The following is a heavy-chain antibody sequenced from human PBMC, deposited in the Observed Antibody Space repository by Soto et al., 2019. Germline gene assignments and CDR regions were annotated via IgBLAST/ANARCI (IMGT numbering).Heavy chain of an antibody. CDR1: GFTFSLYS. D-gene: IGHD3-10*01. J-gene: IGHJ4*02. V-gene: IGHV3-21*04. CDR3: AKKVNSGSGSQYFDY. CDR2: ISSSSSYI. Sequence: FRRRSCAASGFTFSLYSMNGVRQAPGKGLEWVSSISSSSSYIYYADSAKGRFTISRDNAKNTLFLQMNSLRAEDTAIYYCAKKVNSGSGSQYFDYFGQGTLVNVSA.